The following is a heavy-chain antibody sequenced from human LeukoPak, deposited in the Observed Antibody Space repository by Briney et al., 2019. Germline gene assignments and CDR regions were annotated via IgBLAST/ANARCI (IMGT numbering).Heavy chain of an antibody. V-gene: IGHV4-59*08. CDR3: ARLIYYYGSGSYYPYYFDN. CDR2: IYYTGST. Sequence: SETLSLTCTVSGGSISSYYWSWIRQPPGKGLEWIGYIYYTGSTNYNTSLKSRLTISVDTSKNQFSLKLSSVTAADTAVYYCARLIYYYGSGSYYPYYFDNWGQGTLVTVSS. CDR1: GGSISSYY. J-gene: IGHJ4*02. D-gene: IGHD3-10*01.